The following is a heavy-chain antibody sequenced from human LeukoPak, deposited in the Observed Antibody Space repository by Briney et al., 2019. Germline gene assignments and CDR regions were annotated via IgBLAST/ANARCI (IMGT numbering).Heavy chain of an antibody. CDR3: ARDKGGYDHSADY. CDR2: ISGSGVNT. V-gene: IGHV3-21*01. CDR1: GFTFRSYG. Sequence: GGSLRLSCAASGFTFRSYGMNWVRQAPGKGLEWVSAISGSGVNTYYADSVKGRFTISRDNAKNSLYLQMNSLRAEDTAVYYCARDKGGYDHSADYWGQGTLVTVSS. J-gene: IGHJ4*02. D-gene: IGHD5-12*01.